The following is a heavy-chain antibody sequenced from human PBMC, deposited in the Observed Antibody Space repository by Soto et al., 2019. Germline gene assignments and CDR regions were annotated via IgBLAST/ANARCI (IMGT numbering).Heavy chain of an antibody. J-gene: IGHJ4*02. V-gene: IGHV3-9*01. Sequence: EVQLVESGGGLVQPGGSLRLSCAASGFTFDDYAMHWVRQAPGKGLEWVSGINWSSDTIGYADSVKGRFTVSRDNAKGSLLLQMSSLRAEDTAVYFCAMSNSNDLYYHFESWGQGTPVTVSS. CDR2: INWSSDTI. CDR3: AMSNSNDLYYHFES. D-gene: IGHD3-22*01. CDR1: GFTFDDYA.